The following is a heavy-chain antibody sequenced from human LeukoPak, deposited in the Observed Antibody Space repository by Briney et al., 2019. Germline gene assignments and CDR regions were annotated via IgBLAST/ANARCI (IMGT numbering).Heavy chain of an antibody. J-gene: IGHJ4*02. Sequence: SETLSLTCTVSGGSISSYYWSWIRQPPGKGLEWIGYIYYSGSTNYNPSLKSRVTIAVDTSKNQFSLKLSSVTAADTAVYYCARGEYYYDSSGYPDLDYWGQGTLVTVSS. V-gene: IGHV4-59*01. CDR2: IYYSGST. D-gene: IGHD3-22*01. CDR3: ARGEYYYDSSGYPDLDY. CDR1: GGSISSYY.